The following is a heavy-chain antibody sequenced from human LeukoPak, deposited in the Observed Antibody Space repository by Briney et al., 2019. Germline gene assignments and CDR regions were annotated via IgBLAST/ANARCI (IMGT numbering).Heavy chain of an antibody. CDR3: ASVIVVADNYFDY. CDR2: INHSGST. J-gene: IGHJ4*02. V-gene: IGHV4-39*07. D-gene: IGHD3-22*01. CDR1: GGSISSSSYY. Sequence: SETLSLXCSVSGGSISSSSYYWSWIRQPPGKGLEWIGEINHSGSTNYNPSLKSRVTISVDTSKNQFSLKLSSVTAADTAVYYCASVIVVADNYFDYWGQGTLVTVSS.